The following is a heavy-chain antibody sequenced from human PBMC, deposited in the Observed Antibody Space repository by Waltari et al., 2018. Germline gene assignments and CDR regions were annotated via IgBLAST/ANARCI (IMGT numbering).Heavy chain of an antibody. CDR1: GFTFGSFE. Sequence: EVRLVESGGTSVQPGGSLRLSCVASGFTFGSFEMNWVRQAPGKGAEWISYISSAARTIYDADSVKGRFTVSRDNGKNVLYLQMNNLRSEDTAMYYCARDQGPANFNWLDAWGQGTRVTVSS. CDR2: ISSAARTI. V-gene: IGHV3-48*03. CDR3: ARDQGPANFNWLDA. J-gene: IGHJ5*02. D-gene: IGHD1-7*01.